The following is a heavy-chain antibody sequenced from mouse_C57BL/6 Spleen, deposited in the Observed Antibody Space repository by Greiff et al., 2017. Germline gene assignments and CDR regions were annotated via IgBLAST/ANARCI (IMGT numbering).Heavy chain of an antibody. CDR1: GYAFSSSW. J-gene: IGHJ1*03. Sequence: VQLQESGPELVKPGASVKISCKASGYAFSSSWMNWVKQRPGKGLEWIGRIYPGDGDTNYNGKFKGKATLTADKSSSTAYMQLSSLTSEDSAVYFCARYFDVWGTGTTVTVSS. CDR2: IYPGDGDT. V-gene: IGHV1-82*01. CDR3: ARYFDV.